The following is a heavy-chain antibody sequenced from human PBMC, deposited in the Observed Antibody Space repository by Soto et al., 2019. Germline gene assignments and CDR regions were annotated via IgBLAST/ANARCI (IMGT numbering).Heavy chain of an antibody. Sequence: SETLSLTCTVSGGSISSYYWSWIRQPPGKGLEWIGYIYYSGSTNYNPSLKSRVTISVDTSKNQFSLKLSSVTAADTAVDYCARRGGMSYYGSGSYDYYYGMDVWGQGTTVTVSS. CDR2: IYYSGST. CDR3: ARRGGMSYYGSGSYDYYYGMDV. V-gene: IGHV4-59*08. J-gene: IGHJ6*02. D-gene: IGHD3-10*01. CDR1: GGSISSYY.